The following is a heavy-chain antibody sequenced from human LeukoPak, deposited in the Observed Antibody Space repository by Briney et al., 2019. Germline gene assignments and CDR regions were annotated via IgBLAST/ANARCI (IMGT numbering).Heavy chain of an antibody. V-gene: IGHV1-3*01. D-gene: IGHD5-12*01. J-gene: IGHJ4*02. Sequence: ASVKVSCKASGYTFTSYAMHWVRQAPGQRLEWMGWINAGNGNTKYSQKFQGRVTITRDTSASTAYMELSSLGSEDTAVYYCARTRNFRREGYGQGEDFDYWGQGTLVTVSS. CDR3: ARTRNFRREGYGQGEDFDY. CDR2: INAGNGNT. CDR1: GYTFTSYA.